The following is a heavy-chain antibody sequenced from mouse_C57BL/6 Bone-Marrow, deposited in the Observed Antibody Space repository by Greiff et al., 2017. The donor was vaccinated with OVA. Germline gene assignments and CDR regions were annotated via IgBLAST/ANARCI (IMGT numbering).Heavy chain of an antibody. CDR1: GYTFTDYY. D-gene: IGHD1-1*02. V-gene: IGHV1-76*01. Sequence: VKLMESGAELVRPGASVKLSCKASGYTFTDYYINWVKQRPGQGLEWIARIYPGSGNTYYNEKFKGKATLTAEKSSSTAYMQLSSLTSEDSAGYFWTYGGYWGQGTTLTVSS. CDR2: IYPGSGNT. CDR3: TYGGY. J-gene: IGHJ2*01.